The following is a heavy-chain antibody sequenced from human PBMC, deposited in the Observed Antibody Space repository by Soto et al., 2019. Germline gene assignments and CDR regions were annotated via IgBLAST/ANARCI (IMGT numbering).Heavy chain of an antibody. CDR2: IYYSGTT. CDR3: ARQPYCSSTSCYAFDI. CDR1: GGSISSSSYY. J-gene: IGHJ3*02. V-gene: IGHV4-39*01. Sequence: SETLSLTCTVSGGSISSSSYYWGWIRQPPGKGLEWIGSIYYSGTTYYNPSLKSRVTLSVDTSKNQFSLKLSSVTAADTAVYYCARQPYCSSTSCYAFDIWGQGTMVTVSS. D-gene: IGHD2-2*01.